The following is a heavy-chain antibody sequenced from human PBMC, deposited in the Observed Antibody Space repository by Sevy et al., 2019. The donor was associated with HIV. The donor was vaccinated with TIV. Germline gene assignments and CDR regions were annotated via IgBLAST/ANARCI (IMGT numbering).Heavy chain of an antibody. CDR2: ISPHNGDT. Sequence: ASVKVSCKVSGYTFSTYRITWVRQAPGQGLEWMGWISPHNGDTNYAQKLQGRVTMITDTSTSTAYMELRSLISDDTAVYYCARAYCSGGRCYSLAYWGQGTLVTVSS. CDR3: ARAYCSGGRCYSLAY. CDR1: GYTFSTYR. J-gene: IGHJ4*02. D-gene: IGHD2-15*01. V-gene: IGHV1-18*01.